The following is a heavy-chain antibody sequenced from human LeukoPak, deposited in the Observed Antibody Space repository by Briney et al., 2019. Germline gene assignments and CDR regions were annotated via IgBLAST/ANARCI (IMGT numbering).Heavy chain of an antibody. Sequence: SSQTLSLTCTVSGGSISSGSYFWNWIRQPAGKGLEWIGRVYTTGSTNYNASLKSRVTISLDTSKNQFSLKLTSVTAADTAVYYCARDTWDSSAFDIWGQGTMVTVSS. D-gene: IGHD1-26*01. CDR1: GGSISSGSYF. V-gene: IGHV4-61*02. CDR3: ARDTWDSSAFDI. CDR2: VYTTGST. J-gene: IGHJ3*02.